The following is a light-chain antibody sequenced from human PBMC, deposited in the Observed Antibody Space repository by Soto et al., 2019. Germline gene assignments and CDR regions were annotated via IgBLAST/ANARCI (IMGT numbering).Light chain of an antibody. CDR3: QQRYSTTRT. V-gene: IGKV1-39*01. J-gene: IGKJ1*01. CDR1: QSISSY. Sequence: DIQMTQSPSSLSSSLGDRVTITCRASQSISSYLNWYQQKPGKAPKLLIYAASSLQSGVPSRFSGSGSGTDFTLTISRLQHEDFATYDCQQRYSTTRTFCQGTKVDIK. CDR2: AAS.